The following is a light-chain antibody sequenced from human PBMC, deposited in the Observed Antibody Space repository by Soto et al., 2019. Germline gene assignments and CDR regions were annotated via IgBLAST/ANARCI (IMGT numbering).Light chain of an antibody. Sequence: DIQMTQSPSTLSASIGDRVTITCRASQTINNWLAWYQQKPGKAPNLLIYHASNLETGVPSRFSGSAFGTVFTITISSQPPDDFATYYCQHYNSYPWTFGQGTKVEIK. J-gene: IGKJ1*01. CDR2: HAS. CDR3: QHYNSYPWT. V-gene: IGKV1-5*01. CDR1: QTINNW.